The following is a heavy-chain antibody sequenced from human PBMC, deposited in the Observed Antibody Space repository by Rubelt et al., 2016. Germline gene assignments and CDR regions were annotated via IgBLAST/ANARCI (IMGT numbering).Heavy chain of an antibody. Sequence: QVQLVQSGAEVKKPGASVKVSCKASGYTFTGYYMHWVRQAPGQGLEWMGWINPNSGGTNYAQKFQGRVTMTRGTSISTACRELRRRRSDDTAVYYCARVRCSSTSCYLNVGNWFDPWGQGTLVTVSS. V-gene: IGHV1-2*02. J-gene: IGHJ5*02. CDR1: GYTFTGYY. CDR2: INPNSGGT. D-gene: IGHD2-2*01. CDR3: ARVRCSSTSCYLNVGNWFDP.